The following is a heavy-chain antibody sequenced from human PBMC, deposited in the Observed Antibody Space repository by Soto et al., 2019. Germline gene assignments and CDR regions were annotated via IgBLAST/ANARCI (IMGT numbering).Heavy chain of an antibody. CDR1: GYSLTNIW. Sequence: GESLKISCKGSGYSLTNIWIAWVRQMPGKGLEWMGIINPGDSDIRYSPSFQGQVTISADNSISTAYLQWSSLKASDTAMYYCARHEQFYYYYYGMDVWGQGTAVTVSS. CDR3: ARHEQFYYYYYGMDV. J-gene: IGHJ6*02. D-gene: IGHD4-4*01. V-gene: IGHV5-51*01. CDR2: INPGDSDI.